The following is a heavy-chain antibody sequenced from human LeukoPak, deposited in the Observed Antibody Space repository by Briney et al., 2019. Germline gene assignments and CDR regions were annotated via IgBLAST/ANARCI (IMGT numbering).Heavy chain of an antibody. Sequence: GGSLRLSCVASGFSFSDYYMSWIRQAPGKGLEWVSYISSSGSHTNYADSVTGRFTISRNNAKKSLHLQMNSLRAEDTAVYYCARHPDGSLSLAYWGQGTLVTVSS. CDR1: GFSFSDYY. D-gene: IGHD1-26*01. CDR3: ARHPDGSLSLAY. CDR2: ISSSGSHT. J-gene: IGHJ4*02. V-gene: IGHV3-11*03.